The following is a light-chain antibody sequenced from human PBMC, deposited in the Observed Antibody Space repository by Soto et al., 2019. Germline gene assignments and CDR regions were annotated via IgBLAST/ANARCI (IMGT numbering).Light chain of an antibody. CDR1: QSISSTY. CDR2: GAS. Sequence: EIVLTQSPGTLSLSPGERATLSCGASQSISSTYLAWYQQKPDQAPRLLIYGASNRAAGIPGRFSGSGSGTNFSLTISRLEPEDFAVYYCQQYFITPWTFGRGTKVDIK. V-gene: IGKV3-20*01. CDR3: QQYFITPWT. J-gene: IGKJ1*01.